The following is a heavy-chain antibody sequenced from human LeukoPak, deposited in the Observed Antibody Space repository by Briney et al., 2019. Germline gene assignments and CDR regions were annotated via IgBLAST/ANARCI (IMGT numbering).Heavy chain of an antibody. CDR2: ISSSGSTI. J-gene: IGHJ3*02. CDR1: GFTFSSYE. Sequence: GGSLRLSCAASGFTFSSYEMNWVRQAPGKGLEWVSYISSSGSTIYYADSVKGRFTISRDNAKNSLYLQMNSLRAEDTAVYYCARGSPSQWLVAFDIWGQGTMVTVSS. V-gene: IGHV3-48*03. CDR3: ARGSPSQWLVAFDI. D-gene: IGHD6-19*01.